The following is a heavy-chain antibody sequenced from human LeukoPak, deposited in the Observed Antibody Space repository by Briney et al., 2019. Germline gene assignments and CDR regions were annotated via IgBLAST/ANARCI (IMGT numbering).Heavy chain of an antibody. CDR1: GYTLTELS. D-gene: IGHD4-17*01. V-gene: IGHV1-24*01. CDR2: FDPEDGET. Sequence: ASVKVSCKVSGYTLTELSMHWVRQAPGKGREWMGGFDPEDGETIYAQKFQGRVTMTEDTSTDTAYMELSSLRSEDTAVYYCATGPYGPRGSVWFDPWGQGTLVTVSS. CDR3: ATGPYGPRGSVWFDP. J-gene: IGHJ5*02.